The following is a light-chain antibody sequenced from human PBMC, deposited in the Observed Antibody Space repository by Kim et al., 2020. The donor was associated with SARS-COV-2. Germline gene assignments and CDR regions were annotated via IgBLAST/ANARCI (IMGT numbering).Light chain of an antibody. Sequence: SPGERATLSCWARARVANNYLAWYQQKPGQTPRLLIFGASKTAAGIPDRFSGSGSGTDFTLTVSRLEPEDFAVYYCQQYGSSPITFGQGTRLEIK. V-gene: IGKV3-20*01. CDR2: GAS. CDR3: QQYGSSPIT. CDR1: ARVANNY. J-gene: IGKJ5*01.